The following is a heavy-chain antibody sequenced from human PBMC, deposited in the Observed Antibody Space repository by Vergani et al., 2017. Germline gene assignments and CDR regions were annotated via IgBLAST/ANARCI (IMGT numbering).Heavy chain of an antibody. J-gene: IGHJ4*02. CDR2: IYYSGST. V-gene: IGHV4-39*01. CDR1: GGSISSSSYY. D-gene: IGHD3-3*01. CDR3: ARTGGIDFWRGYAAPPDY. Sequence: QLQLQESGPGLVKPSETLSLTCTVSGGSISSSSYYWGWIRQPPGKGLEWLGSIYYSGSTYYNPSLKSRVTISVDTSKNQFSLKLSSVTAADTAVYYCARTGGIDFWRGYAAPPDYWGQGTLVTVSS.